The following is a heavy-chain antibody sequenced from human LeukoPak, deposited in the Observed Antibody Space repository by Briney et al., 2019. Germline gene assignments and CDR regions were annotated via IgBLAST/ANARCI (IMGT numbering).Heavy chain of an antibody. CDR2: ISYDGSNK. J-gene: IGHJ4*02. D-gene: IGHD3-10*01. CDR1: GFTFSSYA. Sequence: PGGSLRLSCAASGFTFSSYAMHWVRQAPGKGLEWVAVISYDGSNKYYADSVKGRFTISRDNSKNTLYLQTNSLRAEDTAVYYCARVHFGELLSPADYWGQGTLVTVSS. CDR3: ARVHFGELLSPADY. V-gene: IGHV3-30-3*01.